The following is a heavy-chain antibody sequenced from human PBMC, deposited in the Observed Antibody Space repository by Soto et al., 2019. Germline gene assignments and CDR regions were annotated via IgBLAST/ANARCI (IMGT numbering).Heavy chain of an antibody. J-gene: IGHJ4*02. CDR2: IYYSGST. Sequence: SETLSLTCTVSGGSISSYNWSWLRQPPGKGLEWIGYIYYSGSTNYNPSIKSRVTISVDTSKNQFSLKLSSVSAADTAMYYCARVQAGTIDYWGQGALVTVS. CDR1: GGSISSYN. CDR3: ARVQAGTIDY. D-gene: IGHD1-1*01. V-gene: IGHV4-59*01.